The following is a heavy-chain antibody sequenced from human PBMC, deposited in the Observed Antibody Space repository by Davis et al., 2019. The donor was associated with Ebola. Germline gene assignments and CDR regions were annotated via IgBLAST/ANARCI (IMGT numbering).Heavy chain of an antibody. Sequence: GESLKISCAASGFSFSASSIHWVRQASGNGLEWVGRIRSRPNNFATGYAAPVKGRFTISRDESQNTAYLQMDSLKTEDTAVYYCARRYYDHSGGWFDSWGQGALVTVSS. D-gene: IGHD3-22*01. V-gene: IGHV3-73*01. CDR3: ARRYYDHSGGWFDS. CDR1: GFSFSASS. CDR2: IRSRPNNFAT. J-gene: IGHJ5*01.